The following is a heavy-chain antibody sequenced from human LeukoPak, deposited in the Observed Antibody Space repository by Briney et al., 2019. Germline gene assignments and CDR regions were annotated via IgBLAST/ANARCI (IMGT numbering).Heavy chain of an antibody. J-gene: IGHJ6*02. D-gene: IGHD2-2*01. CDR3: ARRKGCSSTSCYGMDV. CDR1: GYSFTSYW. CDR2: IYPGVSDT. V-gene: IGHV5-51*01. Sequence: GESLKISCKGSGYSFTSYWIGWVRQMPGKGLEWMGIIYPGVSDTRYSPSFQGQVTISADKSISTAYLQWSSLKASDTAMYYCARRKGCSSTSCYGMDVWGQGTTVTVSS.